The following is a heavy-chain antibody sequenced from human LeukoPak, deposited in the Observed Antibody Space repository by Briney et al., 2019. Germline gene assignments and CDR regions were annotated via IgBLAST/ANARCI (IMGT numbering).Heavy chain of an antibody. V-gene: IGHV3-7*01. CDR1: GFTFSSYW. J-gene: IGHJ5*02. CDR3: AREDYDILTGLRSLNLENWFDP. CDR2: IKQDGSEK. Sequence: PGGSLRLSCAASGFTFSSYWMSWVRQAPGKGLEWVANIKQDGSEKYYVDSVKGRFTISRDNAKNSLYLQMNSLRAEDTAVYYCAREDYDILTGLRSLNLENWFDPWGQGTLVTVSS. D-gene: IGHD3-9*01.